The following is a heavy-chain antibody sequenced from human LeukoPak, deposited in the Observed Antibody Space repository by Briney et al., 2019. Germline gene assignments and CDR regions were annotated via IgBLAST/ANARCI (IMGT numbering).Heavy chain of an antibody. Sequence: PSETLSLTCAVYGGSFSGYYWSWIRQPPGKGLEWIGEINHSGSTNYNPSLKSRVTISVDTSKNHFSLKLSSVTAADTAVYYCARDFNLDYFDSWGQGTLVTVSS. D-gene: IGHD3-9*01. J-gene: IGHJ4*02. CDR1: GGSFSGYY. CDR2: INHSGST. V-gene: IGHV4-34*01. CDR3: ARDFNLDYFDS.